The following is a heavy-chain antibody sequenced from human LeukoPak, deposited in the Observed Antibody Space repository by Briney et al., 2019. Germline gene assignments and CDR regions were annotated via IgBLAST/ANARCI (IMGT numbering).Heavy chain of an antibody. D-gene: IGHD5-24*01. J-gene: IGHJ4*02. Sequence: GGSLRLSCAASGFTFSSYVMHWVRQAPGKGLEWVAIISYDGSNKYYADSVKGRFTISRDNSKNTLYLQMNSLRAEDTAVYYCARDKRMATIRGYFDYWGQGTLVTVSS. CDR3: ARDKRMATIRGYFDY. V-gene: IGHV3-30*04. CDR2: ISYDGSNK. CDR1: GFTFSSYV.